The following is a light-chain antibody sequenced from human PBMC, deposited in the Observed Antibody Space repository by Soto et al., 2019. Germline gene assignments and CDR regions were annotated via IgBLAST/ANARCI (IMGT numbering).Light chain of an antibody. J-gene: IGLJ2*01. V-gene: IGLV2-8*01. CDR2: DVS. Sequence: QSALTQPPSASGSPGQSVTISCTGTSSDVGGYNYVSWYQQHPGKAPKLMIYDVSKRPSGVPDRFSGSKSGNTASLTVSGLQAEDEADYYCNSYAGTNNLVFGGGTKRTVL. CDR1: SSDVGGYNY. CDR3: NSYAGTNNLV.